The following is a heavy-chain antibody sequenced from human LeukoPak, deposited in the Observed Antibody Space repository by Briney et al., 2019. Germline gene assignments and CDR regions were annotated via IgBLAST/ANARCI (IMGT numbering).Heavy chain of an antibody. CDR3: ARMEVRGASMALDY. CDR2: IYYSGST. J-gene: IGHJ4*02. Sequence: SETLSLTCTVSGGSISSYYWSWIRQPPGKGLEWIGYIYYSGSTNYNPSLKSRVTISVDTSKNQFSLKLSSVTAADTAVYYCARMEVRGASMALDYWGQGTLVTVSS. D-gene: IGHD3-10*01. CDR1: GGSISSYY. V-gene: IGHV4-59*01.